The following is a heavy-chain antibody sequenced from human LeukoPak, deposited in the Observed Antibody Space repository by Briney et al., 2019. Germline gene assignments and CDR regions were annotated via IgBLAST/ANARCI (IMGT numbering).Heavy chain of an antibody. CDR1: GFTFSTYG. D-gene: IGHD3-10*01. CDR3: AKAGRGGAITMVRGVKGDYYYMDV. J-gene: IGHJ6*03. CDR2: ISGSGGRT. Sequence: GGSLRLSCAASGFTFSTYGMSWVRQAPGKGLEWVSSISGSGGRTHYADSVKGRFTISRDNSKNTLYLQMNSLIVEDTAVYYCAKAGRGGAITMVRGVKGDYYYMDVWGKGITVTISS. V-gene: IGHV3-23*01.